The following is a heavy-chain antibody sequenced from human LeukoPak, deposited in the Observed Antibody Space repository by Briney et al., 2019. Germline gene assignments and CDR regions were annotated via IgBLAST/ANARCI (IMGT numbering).Heavy chain of an antibody. V-gene: IGHV3-66*01. CDR2: IYSGGST. J-gene: IGHJ6*02. CDR1: GFTVSSNY. Sequence: GGSLRLSCAASGFTVSSNYMSWVRQAPGKGLEWVSVIYSGGSTYYADSVKGRFTISRDNSKNTLYLQMNSLRAEDTAVYYCARASVPVYYGMDVWGQGTTVTVSS. CDR3: ARASVPVYYGMDV. D-gene: IGHD6-6*01.